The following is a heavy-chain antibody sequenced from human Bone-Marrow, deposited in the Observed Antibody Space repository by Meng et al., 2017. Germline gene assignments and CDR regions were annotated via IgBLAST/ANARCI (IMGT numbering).Heavy chain of an antibody. J-gene: IGHJ6*02. CDR3: ARTYYYDSSGYPVRYYYGMDV. CDR1: GFTFTSSA. CDR2: IVVGSGNT. D-gene: IGHD3-22*01. Sequence: SVKVSCKASGFTFTSSAMQWVRQARGQRLEWIGWIVVGSGNTNYAQKFQERVTITRDMSTSTAYMELSSLRSEDTAVYYCARTYYYDSSGYPVRYYYGMDVWGQGTTVTVSS. V-gene: IGHV1-58*02.